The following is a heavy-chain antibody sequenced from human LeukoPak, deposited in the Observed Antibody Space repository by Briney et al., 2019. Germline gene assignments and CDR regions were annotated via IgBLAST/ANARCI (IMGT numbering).Heavy chain of an antibody. CDR1: GFTFSDYY. J-gene: IGHJ4*02. D-gene: IGHD6-19*01. V-gene: IGHV3-11*04. CDR2: ISSSGSTI. Sequence: PGGSLRLSCAASGFTFSDYYMNWIRQAPGKGLEWVSYISSSGSTIYYADSVKGRFTISRDNAKNSLYLQMNSLRAEDTAVYYCARAGLYSSGWNSFDYWGQGTLVTVSS. CDR3: ARAGLYSSGWNSFDY.